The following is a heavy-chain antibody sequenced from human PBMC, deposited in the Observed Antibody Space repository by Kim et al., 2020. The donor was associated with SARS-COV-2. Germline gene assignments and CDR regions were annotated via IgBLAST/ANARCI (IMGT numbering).Heavy chain of an antibody. V-gene: IGHV4-34*01. J-gene: IGHJ6*02. D-gene: IGHD6-19*01. CDR1: GGSFSGYY. CDR3: ARGHHISRSGWSPSTRYYYYGMDV. Sequence: SETLSLTCAVYGGSFSGYYWSWIRQPPGKGLEWIGEINHSGSTNYNPSLKSRVTISVDTSKNQFSLKLSSVTAADTAVYYCARGHHISRSGWSPSTRYYYYGMDVWGQGTTVTVSS. CDR2: INHSGST.